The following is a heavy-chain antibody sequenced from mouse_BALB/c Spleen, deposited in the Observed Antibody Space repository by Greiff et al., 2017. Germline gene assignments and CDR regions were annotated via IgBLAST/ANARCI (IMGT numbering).Heavy chain of an antibody. J-gene: IGHJ3*01. Sequence: QVQLKESGAELAKPGASVKMSCKASGYTFTSYWMHWVKQRPGQGLEWIGYINPSTGYTEYNQKFKDKTTLTADKSSSTAYMQLGSLTSEDSAVYYCASREVGRDYWGQGTLVTVSA. V-gene: IGHV1-7*01. CDR2: INPSTGYT. D-gene: IGHD2-14*01. CDR3: ASREVGRDY. CDR1: GYTFTSYW.